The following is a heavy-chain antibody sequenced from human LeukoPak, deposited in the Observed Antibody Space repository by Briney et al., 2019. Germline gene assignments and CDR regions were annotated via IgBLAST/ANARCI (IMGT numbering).Heavy chain of an antibody. CDR1: GGSFSGYY. D-gene: IGHD5-12*01. Sequence: SETLSLTCAVYGGSFSGYYWSWIRQPPGKGLEWIGEINHSGSTNYNPSLKSRVTISVDTSKNQFPLKLSSVTAADTAVYYCARLSGYDYWGQGTLVTVSS. CDR2: INHSGST. V-gene: IGHV4-34*01. J-gene: IGHJ4*02. CDR3: ARLSGYDY.